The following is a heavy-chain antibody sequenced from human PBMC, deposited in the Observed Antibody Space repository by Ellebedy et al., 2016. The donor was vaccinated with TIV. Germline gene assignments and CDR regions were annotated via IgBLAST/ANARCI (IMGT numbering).Heavy chain of an antibody. V-gene: IGHV1-3*01. CDR2: INAGNGNT. D-gene: IGHD3-3*01. J-gene: IGHJ6*02. Sequence: AASVKVSCKASGYTFTSYAMHWARQAPGQRLEWMGWINAGNGNTKYSQKFQGRVTITRDTSASTAYMELSSLRSEDTAVYYCARDQYYDFWSGYYTSYYYYGMDVWGQGTTVTVSS. CDR1: GYTFTSYA. CDR3: ARDQYYDFWSGYYTSYYYYGMDV.